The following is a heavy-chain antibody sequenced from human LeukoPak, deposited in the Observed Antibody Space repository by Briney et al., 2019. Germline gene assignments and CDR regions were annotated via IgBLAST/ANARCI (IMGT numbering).Heavy chain of an antibody. V-gene: IGHV1-2*02. J-gene: IGHJ4*02. CDR2: INPTSGGT. Sequence: ASVKVSCKASRYTFTDYYMHWVRQAPGQGLEWMGWINPTSGGTNYAQKFQGRVTMTRDTSIRTAYMELSGLRSDDTAMYYCASGASAFDYWGQGTLVTVSS. D-gene: IGHD3-16*01. CDR3: ASGASAFDY. CDR1: RYTFTDYY.